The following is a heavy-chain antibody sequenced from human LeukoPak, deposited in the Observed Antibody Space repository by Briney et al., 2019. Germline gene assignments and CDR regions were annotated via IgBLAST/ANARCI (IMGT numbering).Heavy chain of an antibody. V-gene: IGHV1-2*02. D-gene: IGHD2-15*01. J-gene: IGHJ4*02. CDR2: INPNSGGT. CDR3: ARTPQYCSGGSCYSHSY. CDR1: GYTFTGYY. Sequence: GASVKVSCKASGYTFTGYYMHWVRQAPGQGLEWMGWINPNSGGTNYAQKFQGRVTMTRDTSISTAYMELSRLRSDDTAVYYCARTPQYCSGGSCYSHSYWGQGTLVTVSS.